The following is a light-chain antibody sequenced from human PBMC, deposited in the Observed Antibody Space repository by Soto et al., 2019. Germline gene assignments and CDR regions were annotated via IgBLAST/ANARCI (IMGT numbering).Light chain of an antibody. CDR3: QQSYDSPPT. V-gene: IGKV1-39*01. CDR2: GAS. Sequence: DIQMTQSPYTLSASVGDRVTITCRASQTINNYLNWYQQKPGKAPKCLIYGASSLQSGVSSRFSGPGSGTVYTLTISSLQPEDFATYYCQQSYDSPPTFGGGTKVEIK. J-gene: IGKJ4*01. CDR1: QTINNY.